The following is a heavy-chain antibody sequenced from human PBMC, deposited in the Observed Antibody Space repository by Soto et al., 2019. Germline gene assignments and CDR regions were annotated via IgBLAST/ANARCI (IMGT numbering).Heavy chain of an antibody. Sequence: SGPTLVKPTQTLAMTFTFSGFSLSTSRMCVSWIRQPPGKALEWLARIDWDDDKYYSTSLKTRLTISKDTSKNQVVLTMTNMDPVDTATYYCARRDIGYYFDYWGQGTLVTVSS. CDR2: IDWDDDK. CDR1: GFSLSTSRMC. J-gene: IGHJ4*02. D-gene: IGHD2-15*01. CDR3: ARRDIGYYFDY. V-gene: IGHV2-70*11.